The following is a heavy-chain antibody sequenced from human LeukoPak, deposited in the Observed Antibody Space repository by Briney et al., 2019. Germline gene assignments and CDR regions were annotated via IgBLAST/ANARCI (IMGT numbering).Heavy chain of an antibody. CDR2: IIPIFGTA. CDR1: GGTFSSYA. CDR3: ARAPYYYDSSGYYYSFDY. J-gene: IGHJ4*02. V-gene: IGHV1-69*13. Sequence: SVKVSCKASGGTFSSYAISWVRRAPGQGLEWMGGIIPIFGTANYAQKFQGRVTITADESTSTAYMELSSLRSEDTAVYYCARAPYYYDSSGYYYSFDYWGQGTLVTVSS. D-gene: IGHD3-22*01.